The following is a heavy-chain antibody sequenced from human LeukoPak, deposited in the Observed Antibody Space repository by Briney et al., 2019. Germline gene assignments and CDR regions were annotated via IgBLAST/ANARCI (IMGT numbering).Heavy chain of an antibody. D-gene: IGHD7-27*01. CDR1: GDYW. J-gene: IGHJ4*02. V-gene: IGHV3-7*02. CDR3: VPHAGAVGY. Sequence: GGSLRLSCAASGDYWMSWVRQAPGKGLEWVANIKQDEIEKYYVDSVKGRFTISRDNAKNSLYLQMNSLRAEDTAVYYCVPHAGAVGYWGQGTLVTVSS. CDR2: IKQDEIEK.